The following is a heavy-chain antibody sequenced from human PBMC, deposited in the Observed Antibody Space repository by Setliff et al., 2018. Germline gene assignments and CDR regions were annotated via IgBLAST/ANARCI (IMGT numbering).Heavy chain of an antibody. Sequence: ASVKVSCKASGYTFTSHYMHWVRQAPGLGLEWMGTINPSSGRTSYAQKFQGRVTMTRDTSTSTVYMDMSSLRSEDTAAHYCARDVFPYHYEGAFDIWGQGTMVTVSS. CDR3: ARDVFPYHYEGAFDI. J-gene: IGHJ3*02. D-gene: IGHD3-22*01. V-gene: IGHV1-46*01. CDR2: INPSSGRT. CDR1: GYTFTSHY.